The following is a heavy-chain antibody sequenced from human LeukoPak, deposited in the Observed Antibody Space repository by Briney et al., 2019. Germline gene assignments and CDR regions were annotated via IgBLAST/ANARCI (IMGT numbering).Heavy chain of an antibody. CDR2: IYTSGST. J-gene: IGHJ4*02. CDR1: GGSISSGSYY. CDR3: ARHVVWAPTDY. D-gene: IGHD6-6*01. Sequence: SETLSLTCTVSGGSISSGSYYWSWIRQPAGKGLEWIGRIYTSGSTNYNPSLKSRVTISVDTSKNQFSLKLSSVTAADTAVYYRARHVVWAPTDYWGQGTLVTVSS. V-gene: IGHV4-61*02.